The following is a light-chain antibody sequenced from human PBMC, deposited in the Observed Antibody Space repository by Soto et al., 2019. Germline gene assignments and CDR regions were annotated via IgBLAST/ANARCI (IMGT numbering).Light chain of an antibody. J-gene: IGLJ1*01. CDR1: SSDVGGYNY. CDR2: EVN. Sequence: QSVLTQPPSASGSPGQSVAISCTGTSSDVGGYNYVSWYQQHPGKAPKLMIYEVNKRPSGVPDRFSGSKSGNTASLTVPGPQAEDEADYYCSSYAGSSNVFGTGTKVTVL. V-gene: IGLV2-8*01. CDR3: SSYAGSSNV.